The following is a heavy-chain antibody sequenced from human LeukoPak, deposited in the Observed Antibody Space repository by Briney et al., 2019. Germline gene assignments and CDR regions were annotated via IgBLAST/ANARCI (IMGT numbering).Heavy chain of an antibody. D-gene: IGHD1-7*01. CDR3: AREGAQLELLSNWFDP. CDR1: GYTFTGYY. V-gene: IGHV1-2*02. Sequence: EASVKVSCKASGYTFTGYYLHWMRQAPGQGLEWMGWINPNSGGTNYAQNFQGRVTMTRDTSISTAYMGLSRLRSDDTAVYYCAREGAQLELLSNWFDPWGQGTLVTVSS. J-gene: IGHJ5*02. CDR2: INPNSGGT.